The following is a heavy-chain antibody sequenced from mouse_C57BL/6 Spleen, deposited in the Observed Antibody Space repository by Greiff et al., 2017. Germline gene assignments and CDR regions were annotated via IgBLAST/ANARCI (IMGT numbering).Heavy chain of an antibody. CDR1: GYTFTGYW. D-gene: IGHD1-1*01. V-gene: IGHV1-9*01. CDR3: ARHYYGSSYKAMDY. CDR2: ILPGSGST. J-gene: IGHJ4*01. Sequence: LQESGAELMKPGASVKLSCKATGYTFTGYWIEWVKQRPGHGLEWIGEILPGSGSTNYNEKFKGKATFTADTPSNTAYMQLSSLTTEDSAIYYCARHYYGSSYKAMDYWGQGTSVTVSS.